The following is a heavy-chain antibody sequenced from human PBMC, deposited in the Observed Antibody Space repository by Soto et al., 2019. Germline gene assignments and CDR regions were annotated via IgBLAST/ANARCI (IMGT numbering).Heavy chain of an antibody. Sequence: SETLSLTCAVSGYSISSGYYWGWIRQPPGKGLEWIGSIYHSGSTYYNPSLKSRVTISVDTSKNQFSLKLSSVTAADTAVYYCARGRWIQLWYRNYFDYWGQGTLVTVSS. V-gene: IGHV4-38-2*01. CDR1: GYSISSGYY. CDR2: IYHSGST. D-gene: IGHD5-18*01. CDR3: ARGRWIQLWYRNYFDY. J-gene: IGHJ4*02.